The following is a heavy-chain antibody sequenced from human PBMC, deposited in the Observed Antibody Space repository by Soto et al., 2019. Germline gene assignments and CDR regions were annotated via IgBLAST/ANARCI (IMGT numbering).Heavy chain of an antibody. J-gene: IGHJ5*02. CDR2: ISYDGSKT. CDR1: GSGFRTYG. Sequence: PGGSLRLSCAASGSGFRTYGMHWVRQAPGKGLEWVAGISYDGSKTYYVDSVKGRFTISRDNSRNTLYLRVNSLRPEDTAIYYCAKQKGGMVMEYIWFDPWGQGTLVTVSS. D-gene: IGHD3-22*01. CDR3: AKQKGGMVMEYIWFDP. V-gene: IGHV3-30*18.